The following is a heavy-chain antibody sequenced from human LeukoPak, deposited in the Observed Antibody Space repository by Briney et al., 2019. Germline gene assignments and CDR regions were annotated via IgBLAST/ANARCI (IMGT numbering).Heavy chain of an antibody. CDR3: ARGKYGSGSYYTFDY. CDR1: GATFSSYA. D-gene: IGHD3-10*01. CDR2: IIPIFGTA. J-gene: IGHJ4*02. V-gene: IGHV1-69*05. Sequence: SVKVSCKASGATFSSYAISWVRQAPGQGLEWMGGIIPIFGTANYAQKFQGRVTMTRNTSISTAYMELSSLRSEDTAVYYCARGKYGSGSYYTFDYWGQGTLVTVSS.